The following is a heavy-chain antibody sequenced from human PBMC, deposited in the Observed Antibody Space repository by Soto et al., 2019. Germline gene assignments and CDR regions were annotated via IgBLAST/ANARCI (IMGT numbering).Heavy chain of an antibody. J-gene: IGHJ4*02. D-gene: IGHD2-2*01. CDR3: ARDPVDCSSTSCYGSLYYFDY. CDR1: GGTFSSYA. V-gene: IGHV1-69*13. CDR2: IIPIFGTA. Sequence: ASVKVSCKASGGTFSSYAISWVRQAPGQGLEWMGGIIPIFGTANYAQKFQGRVTITADESTSTAYMELSSLRSEDTAVYYCARDPVDCSSTSCYGSLYYFDYWGQGTLVTVSS.